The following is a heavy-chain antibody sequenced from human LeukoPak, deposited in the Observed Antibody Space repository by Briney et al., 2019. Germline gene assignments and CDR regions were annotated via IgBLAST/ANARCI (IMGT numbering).Heavy chain of an antibody. CDR2: IYHSGST. J-gene: IGHJ4*02. CDR3: ARMGPVSYQPRADY. D-gene: IGHD3-16*02. Sequence: GSLRLSCAASGFTVSSNYMSWVRQPPGKGLEWIGEIYHSGSTNYSPSLKSRVTISVDKSKNQFSLKLSSVTAADTAVYYCARMGPVSYQPRADYWGQGTLVTVSS. V-gene: IGHV4-4*02. CDR1: GFTVSSNY.